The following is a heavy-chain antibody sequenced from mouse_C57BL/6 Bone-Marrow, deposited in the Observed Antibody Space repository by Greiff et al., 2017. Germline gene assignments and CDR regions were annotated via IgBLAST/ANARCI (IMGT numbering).Heavy chain of an antibody. Sequence: VQLQQSGAELVRPGSSVKMSCKTSGYTFTSYGINWVKQRPGQGLEWIGYIYLGNGYTEYNEKFKGKATLTSDTSSSTAYMQLSSLTSEDSAIYCCATWGGFDYWGQGTTLTVSS. CDR3: ATWGGFDY. V-gene: IGHV1-58*01. CDR1: GYTFTSYG. J-gene: IGHJ2*01. CDR2: IYLGNGYT.